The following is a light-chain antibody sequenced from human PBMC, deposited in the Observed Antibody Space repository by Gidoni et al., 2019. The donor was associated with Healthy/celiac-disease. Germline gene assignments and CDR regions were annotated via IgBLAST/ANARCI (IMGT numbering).Light chain of an antibody. Sequence: SYELTQPPSVPLSPGQTASITCSGAKLGDKYACWYQQQPGQSPVLVIYQDSKRPSGIPERFSGSNSGNTATLTISGPQAMDEADYYCQAWDSSTAVFGGGTKLTVL. CDR3: QAWDSSTAV. V-gene: IGLV3-1*01. CDR1: KLGDKY. CDR2: QDS. J-gene: IGLJ2*01.